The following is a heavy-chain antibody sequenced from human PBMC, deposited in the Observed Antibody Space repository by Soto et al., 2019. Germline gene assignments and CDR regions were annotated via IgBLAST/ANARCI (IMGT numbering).Heavy chain of an antibody. Sequence: GESLKISCKGSGYSFTSYWIGWVRQMPGKGLEWMGIIYPGDSDTRYSPSFQGQGTISADKSISTAYLQWSSLKASDTAMYYCGRRAKQKLETYSNYHMDVGGKGTPVTV. J-gene: IGHJ6*03. CDR3: GRRAKQKLETYSNYHMDV. D-gene: IGHD6-13*01. CDR2: IYPGDSDT. CDR1: GYSFTSYW. V-gene: IGHV5-51*01.